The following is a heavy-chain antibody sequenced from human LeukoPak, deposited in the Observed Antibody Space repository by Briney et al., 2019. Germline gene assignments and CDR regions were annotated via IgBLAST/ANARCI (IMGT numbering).Heavy chain of an antibody. J-gene: IGHJ3*02. Sequence: SETLSLTCTVSGRFINSYYWSWIRQPAGKGLEWIGRIYIGGSTNYNPSLKSRVTISVDTSKNQFSLKLTSVTAADTAVYYCARESSSSYYLDAFYMWGQGTMVTVSS. CDR3: ARESSSSYYLDAFYM. CDR2: IYIGGST. CDR1: GRFINSYY. V-gene: IGHV4-4*07. D-gene: IGHD3-22*01.